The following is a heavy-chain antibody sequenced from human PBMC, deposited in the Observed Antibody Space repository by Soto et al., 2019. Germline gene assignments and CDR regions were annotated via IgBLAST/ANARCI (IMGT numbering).Heavy chain of an antibody. CDR1: GFTFSSYA. CDR2: ISYDGSDK. Sequence: QVQLVESGGGVVQPGRSLRLSCAASGFTFSSYAMHWVRQAPGKGLEWVAVISYDGSDKYYADSVKGRFTISRDNSKNPLTLQMNSLRADDTAVYYCAKALGELSPVSYDYWGQGTLITVSS. V-gene: IGHV3-30*18. D-gene: IGHD3-16*02. J-gene: IGHJ4*02. CDR3: AKALGELSPVSYDY.